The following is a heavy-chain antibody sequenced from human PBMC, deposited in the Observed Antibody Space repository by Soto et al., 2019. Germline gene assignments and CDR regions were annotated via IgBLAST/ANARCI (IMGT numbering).Heavy chain of an antibody. CDR3: ARHNKRSYYAY. CDR1: GGSISSSSYY. CDR2: IYYSGST. V-gene: IGHV4-39*01. Sequence: QLQLQESGPGLEKPSETLSLTCTVSGGSISSSSYYWGWIRQPPGKGLEWIGSIYYSGSTYYNPSLKSRVTISVDTSKNQFSLKLSSVTAADTAVYYCARHNKRSYYAYWGQGTLVTVSS. D-gene: IGHD1-26*01. J-gene: IGHJ4*02.